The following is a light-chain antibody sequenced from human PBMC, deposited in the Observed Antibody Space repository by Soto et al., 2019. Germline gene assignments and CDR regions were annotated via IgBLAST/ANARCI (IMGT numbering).Light chain of an antibody. Sequence: QSVLTQPASVYGSPGQSITISCTGTSSDVGAYDYVSWYQQHPDKAPKLMIFEVSDRPSGVSNRFSGSNSGNTASLTISGLQAEDEADYFCSSYTSNSTLVFGGGTKLTVL. V-gene: IGLV2-14*01. CDR1: SSDVGAYDY. CDR3: SSYTSNSTLV. J-gene: IGLJ3*02. CDR2: EVS.